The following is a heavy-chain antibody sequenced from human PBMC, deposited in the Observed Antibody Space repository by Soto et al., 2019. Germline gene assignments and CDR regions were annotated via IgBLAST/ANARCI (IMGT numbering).Heavy chain of an antibody. J-gene: IGHJ4*02. D-gene: IGHD6-13*01. Sequence: GGSLRLSCAASGFTFSTYSMKWVRQAPGKGLEWVSHISSSSSTITYADSVKGRFTISRDNAKNLLYLQMNSLREEDTAVYYCARDQVAGAGVSDYWGQGTLVTVSS. CDR2: ISSSSSTI. V-gene: IGHV3-48*02. CDR1: GFTFSTYS. CDR3: ARDQVAGAGVSDY.